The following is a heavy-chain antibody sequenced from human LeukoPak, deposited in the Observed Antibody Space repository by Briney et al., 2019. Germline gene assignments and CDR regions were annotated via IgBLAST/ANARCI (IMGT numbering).Heavy chain of an antibody. D-gene: IGHD2-15*01. J-gene: IGHJ6*03. CDR3: ARDDYCSGSGCYYYYMDV. Sequence: SETLSLTCTVSGGSISSYYWSWIRQPAGKGLEWIGRIYTSGSTNYNPSLKSRVTISLDTSKNQFSLKLTSVTAADTAVYYCARDDYCSGSGCYYYYMDVWGKGTTVTISS. CDR2: IYTSGST. V-gene: IGHV4-4*07. CDR1: GGSISSYY.